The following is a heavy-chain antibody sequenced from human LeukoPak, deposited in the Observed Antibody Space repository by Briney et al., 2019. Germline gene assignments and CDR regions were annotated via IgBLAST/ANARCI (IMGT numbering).Heavy chain of an antibody. J-gene: IGHJ4*02. Sequence: SETLSLTCTVSGGSISSYYWSWIRQPPGKGLEWIGYIYYSGSTNYNPSLKSRVTISVDTSKNQFSLKLGSVTAADTAVYYCARVTGGGGVVDWGQGTLVTVSS. D-gene: IGHD1-26*01. V-gene: IGHV4-59*01. CDR2: IYYSGST. CDR1: GGSISSYY. CDR3: ARVTGGGGVVD.